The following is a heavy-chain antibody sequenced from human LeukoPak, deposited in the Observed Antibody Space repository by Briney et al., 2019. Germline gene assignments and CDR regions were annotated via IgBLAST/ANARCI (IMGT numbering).Heavy chain of an antibody. D-gene: IGHD3-22*01. CDR3: ARSRNYYDSSGLFDP. V-gene: IGHV3-30-3*01. J-gene: IGHJ5*02. CDR2: ISYDGSNK. CDR1: GFTFSSYA. Sequence: PGGSLRLSCAASGFTFSSYAMHWVRQAPGKGLEWVAVISYDGSNKYCADSVKGRFTISRDNSKNTLYLQMNSLRAEDTAVYYCARSRNYYDSSGLFDPWGQGTLVTVSS.